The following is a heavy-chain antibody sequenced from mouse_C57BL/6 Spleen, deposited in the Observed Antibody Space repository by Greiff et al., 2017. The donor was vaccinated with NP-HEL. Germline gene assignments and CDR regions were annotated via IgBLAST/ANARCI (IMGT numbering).Heavy chain of an antibody. D-gene: IGHD1-1*01. CDR2: ISDGGSYT. V-gene: IGHV5-4*01. J-gene: IGHJ1*03. Sequence: EVHLVESGGGLVKPGGSLKLSCAASGFTFSSYAMSWVRQTPEKRLEWVATISDGGSYTYYPDNVKGRFTISRDNAKNNLYLQMSHLKSEDTAMYYCARANYGSSYGWYFDVWGTGTTVTVSS. CDR1: GFTFSSYA. CDR3: ARANYGSSYGWYFDV.